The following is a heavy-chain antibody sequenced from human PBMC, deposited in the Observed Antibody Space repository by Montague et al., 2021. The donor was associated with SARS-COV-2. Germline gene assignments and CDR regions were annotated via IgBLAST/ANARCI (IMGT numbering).Heavy chain of an antibody. CDR2: MSASGVRR. D-gene: IGHD6-19*01. V-gene: IGHV3-23*01. CDR1: GFIFSNYA. J-gene: IGHJ6*02. Sequence: SLRLSCAASGFIFSNYAMTWVRQAPGKGLEWVSTMSASGVRRYYADSVKGRFTISRDSSKNTLYLQMNSLRVEDTAVYYCAKDTETIRIAVDLMDVWGQGTTVIVSS. CDR3: AKDTETIRIAVDLMDV.